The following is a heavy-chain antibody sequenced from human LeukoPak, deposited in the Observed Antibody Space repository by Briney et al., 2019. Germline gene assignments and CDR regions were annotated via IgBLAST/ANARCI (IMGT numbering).Heavy chain of an antibody. CDR2: INAGSGNT. D-gene: IGHD3-16*02. Sequence: ASVKVSCKASGYTFTSYAMHWVRQAPGQRLEWMGWINAGSGNTKYSQKFQGRVTITRDTSASAAYMELSSLRSEDTAVHYCARGLVWGSYRYFDYWGQGTLVTVSS. J-gene: IGHJ4*02. V-gene: IGHV1-3*01. CDR1: GYTFTSYA. CDR3: ARGLVWGSYRYFDY.